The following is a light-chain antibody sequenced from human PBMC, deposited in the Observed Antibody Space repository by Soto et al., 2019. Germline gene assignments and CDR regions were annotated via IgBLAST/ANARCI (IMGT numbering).Light chain of an antibody. J-gene: IGKJ1*01. CDR2: GAS. V-gene: IGKV3-20*01. CDR3: QQYGSSPRT. Sequence: EIVLTQSPGTLSLSPGERATLSCRASQSVSSYLAWYQQKPGRAPRLLIYGASSRATGIPDRFTGSGSGTDFTLTIIRLEPEDFTVYYCQQYGSSPRTFGQGTKVEVK. CDR1: QSVSSY.